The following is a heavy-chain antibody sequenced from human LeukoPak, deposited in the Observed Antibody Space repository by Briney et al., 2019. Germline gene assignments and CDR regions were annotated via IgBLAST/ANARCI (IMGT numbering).Heavy chain of an antibody. Sequence: SETLSLTCTVSGGPISSGGYYWSWIRQHPGKGLEWIGYIYYSGSTYYNPSLKSRVTISVDTSKNQFSLKLSSVTAAGTAVYYCARGGGIPSSPFDYWGQGTLVTVSS. CDR3: ARGGGIPSSPFDY. D-gene: IGHD3-16*01. CDR2: IYYSGST. V-gene: IGHV4-31*03. J-gene: IGHJ4*02. CDR1: GGPISSGGYY.